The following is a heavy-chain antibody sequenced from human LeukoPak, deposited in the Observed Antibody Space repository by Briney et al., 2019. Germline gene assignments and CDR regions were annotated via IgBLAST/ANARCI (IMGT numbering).Heavy chain of an antibody. Sequence: GGSLRLSCAASGFTFSSFWMHWVRQAPGKGLVWVSRINSVGGSTSYADSVKGRFTISRDNAKNTLYLQMNSLRAEDTAVYYCARIGAGSSRDYWGQGTLVTVSS. CDR1: GFTFSSFW. CDR2: INSVGGST. CDR3: ARIGAGSSRDY. D-gene: IGHD6-13*01. V-gene: IGHV3-74*01. J-gene: IGHJ4*02.